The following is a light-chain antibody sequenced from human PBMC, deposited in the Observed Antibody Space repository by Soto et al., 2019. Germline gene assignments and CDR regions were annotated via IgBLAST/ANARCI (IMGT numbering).Light chain of an antibody. CDR2: AAS. Sequence: DIQMTQSPSSLSASVGDRVTITCRASQAISINLPWYQQKPGKVPKLLIYAASTLQSGVPSRFSGSGSGTDFTLTISSLQPEDVATYYCQKYNSAPRTFGQGIKVEVK. CDR3: QKYNSAPRT. V-gene: IGKV1-27*01. J-gene: IGKJ1*01. CDR1: QAISIN.